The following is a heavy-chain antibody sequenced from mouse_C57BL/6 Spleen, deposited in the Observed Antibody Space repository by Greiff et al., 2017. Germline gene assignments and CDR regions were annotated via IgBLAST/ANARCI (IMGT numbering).Heavy chain of an antibody. Sequence: QVQLQQPGAELVKPGASVKMSCKASGYTFTSYWITWVKQRPGQGLEWIGDIYPGSGSTNYNEKFKGKDTLTVDTSSSTAYLQLRSLTSADSAVYYGARGVYDYDGGYALDYWGQGTTVTVSS. CDR2: IYPGSGST. CDR3: ARGVYDYDGGYALDY. CDR1: GYTFTSYW. V-gene: IGHV1-55*01. J-gene: IGHJ2*01. D-gene: IGHD2-4*01.